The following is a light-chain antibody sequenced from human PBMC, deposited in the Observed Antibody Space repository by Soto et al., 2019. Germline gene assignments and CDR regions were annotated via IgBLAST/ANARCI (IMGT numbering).Light chain of an antibody. CDR2: DDN. J-gene: IGLJ1*01. Sequence: QSAMTQPPSVSAAPGQKVTISCSGSSSNIGGNSVSWYQQLPGTAPKLLIYDDNKRPSGIPDRFSGSKSGTSATLGITGXXXXXXXXYYCGSWNSSLSAYVFGTGTKLTVL. CDR3: GSWNSSLSAYV. V-gene: IGLV1-51*01. CDR1: SSNIGGNS.